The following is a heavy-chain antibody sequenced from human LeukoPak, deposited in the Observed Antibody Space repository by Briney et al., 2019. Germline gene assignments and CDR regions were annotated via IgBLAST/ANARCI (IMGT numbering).Heavy chain of an antibody. Sequence: SETLPLTCTVSGGSITNINYYWGWIRQPPGKGLEWIGNIYYSGSTYYNPSLMSRLAISVDTSKNQFSLKLSSVTAADTAVYYCASKQGDAFDVWGQGTMVTVSS. J-gene: IGHJ3*01. CDR2: IYYSGST. CDR1: GGSITNINYY. V-gene: IGHV4-39*01. CDR3: ASKQGDAFDV.